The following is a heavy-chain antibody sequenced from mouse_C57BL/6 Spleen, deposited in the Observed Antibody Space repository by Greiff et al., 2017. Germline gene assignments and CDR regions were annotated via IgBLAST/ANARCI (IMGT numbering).Heavy chain of an antibody. J-gene: IGHJ4*01. Sequence: EVQVVESGGDLVKPGGSLKLSCAASGFTFSSYGMSWVRQTPDKRLEWVATISSGGSYTYYPDSVKGRFTISRDNAKNTLYLQLSSLKSEDTAMYYCARQLVYYAMDDRGHGASVTVSS. V-gene: IGHV5-6*01. CDR2: ISSGGSYT. CDR1: GFTFSSYG. CDR3: ARQLVYYAMDD.